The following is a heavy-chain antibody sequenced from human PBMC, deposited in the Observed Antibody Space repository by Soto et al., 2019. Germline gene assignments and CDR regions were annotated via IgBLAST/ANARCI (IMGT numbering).Heavy chain of an antibody. J-gene: IGHJ4*02. D-gene: IGHD6-19*01. CDR1: GYKFADYN. CDR3: ARGSAFQRTGNSDF. Sequence: QVQLVQSGAEVKRPGASVKVCCTTSGYKFADYNMNWVRQATGRGLEWLGYMNSFSGGSDFAPKFQDRLTLTKNTSISTAYLELTNLRDDDTAVYYCARGSAFQRTGNSDFWGQGTPVTVSS. CDR2: MNSFSGGS. V-gene: IGHV1-8*02.